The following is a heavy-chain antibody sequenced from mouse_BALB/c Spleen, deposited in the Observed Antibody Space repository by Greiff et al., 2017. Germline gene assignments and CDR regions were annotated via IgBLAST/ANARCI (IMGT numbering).Heavy chain of an antibody. V-gene: IGHV7-1*02. CDR1: GFTFSDFY. CDR3: ARDDRGLFAY. Sequence: DVKLVESGGGLVQPGGSLRLSCAPSGFTFSDFYMEWVRQPPGKRLEWIAASRNKANDYTTEYSASVKGRFIVSRDTSQSILYLQMNALRAEDTAIYYCARDDRGLFAYWGQGTLVTVSA. J-gene: IGHJ3*01. CDR2: SRNKANDYTT. D-gene: IGHD6-1*01.